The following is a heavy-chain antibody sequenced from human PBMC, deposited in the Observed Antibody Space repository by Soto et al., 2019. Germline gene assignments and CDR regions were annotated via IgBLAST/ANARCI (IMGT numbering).Heavy chain of an antibody. CDR1: GYTFTGYY. J-gene: IGHJ3*02. D-gene: IGHD3-10*01. V-gene: IGHV1-2*04. CDR2: INPNSGGT. Sequence: QVQLVQSGAEVKKPGASVKVSCKASGYTFTGYYMHWVRQAPGQGLEWMGWINPNSGGTNYAQKFQCWVTMTRDTSISTAYMELSRLRSDDTAVYYCARRYYYGSGVDAFDIWGQGTMVTVSS. CDR3: ARRYYYGSGVDAFDI.